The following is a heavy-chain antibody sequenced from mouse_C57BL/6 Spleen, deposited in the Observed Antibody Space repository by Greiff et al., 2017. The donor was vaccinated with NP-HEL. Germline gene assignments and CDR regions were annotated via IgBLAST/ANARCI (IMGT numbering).Heavy chain of an antibody. V-gene: IGHV2-9*01. D-gene: IGHD1-1*01. Sequence: QVQLKESGPGLVAPSQSLSISCTVSGFSFTSYGVDWVRQAPGKGLEWLGVICGGGSTNYYSALMSRLSISKDNSKSQVFLKMNSLQTDDTATYYCAEQGYYGSSHAFAYWGQGTLVTVSA. CDR2: ICGGGST. J-gene: IGHJ3*01. CDR3: AEQGYYGSSHAFAY. CDR1: GFSFTSYG.